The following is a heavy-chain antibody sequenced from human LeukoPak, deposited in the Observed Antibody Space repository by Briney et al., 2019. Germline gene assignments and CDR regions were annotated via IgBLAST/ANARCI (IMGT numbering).Heavy chain of an antibody. V-gene: IGHV4-4*09. CDR1: GGSISSYY. CDR2: IYTSGST. CDR3: ARYNWNYGLAFDY. Sequence: SETLSLTCTVSGGSISSYYWSWIWQPPGKGLEWIGYIYTSGSTNYNPSLESRVTISEDTSKNQFSLKLSSVTAADTAVYYCARYNWNYGLAFDYWGQGTLVIVSS. J-gene: IGHJ4*02. D-gene: IGHD1-7*01.